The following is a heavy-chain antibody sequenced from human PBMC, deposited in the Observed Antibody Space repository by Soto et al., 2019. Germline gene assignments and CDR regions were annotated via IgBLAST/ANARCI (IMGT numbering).Heavy chain of an antibody. CDR2: INAGNGNT. CDR3: ARELLLFGELTYYGMDV. Sequence: ASVKVSCKASGYTFTSYAMHWVRQAPGQRLEWMGWINAGNGNTKYSQKFQGRVTITRDTSASTAYMELSSLRSEDTAVYYCARELLLFGELTYYGMDVRGQGTTVTVSS. V-gene: IGHV1-3*01. J-gene: IGHJ6*02. D-gene: IGHD3-10*01. CDR1: GYTFTSYA.